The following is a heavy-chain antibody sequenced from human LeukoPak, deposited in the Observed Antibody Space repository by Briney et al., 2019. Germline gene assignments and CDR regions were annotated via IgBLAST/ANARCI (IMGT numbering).Heavy chain of an antibody. J-gene: IGHJ4*02. CDR3: ARGGWLTPARGLGFDY. D-gene: IGHD5-12*01. CDR1: GGTFSSYA. V-gene: IGHV1-69*13. Sequence: SVKVSCKASGGTFSSYAISWVRQAPGKGLEGMEGTIPIFGTANYAQKFQGRVTITADESTSTAYMELSSLRSEDTAVYYCARGGWLTPARGLGFDYWGQGTPVTVSS. CDR2: TIPIFGTA.